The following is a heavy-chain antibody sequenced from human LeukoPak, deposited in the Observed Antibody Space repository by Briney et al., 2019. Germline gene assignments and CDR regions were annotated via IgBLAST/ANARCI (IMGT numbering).Heavy chain of an antibody. Sequence: GGSLRLSCAASGFTFDDYAMHRVRQAPGKGLEWVSGISWNSGRIGYVDSVKGRFTISRDNAKNSLYLQMNSLKPEDMAVYYCAKSTYYDFWSGYLDYWGQGTRVTVSS. V-gene: IGHV3-9*03. CDR1: GFTFDDYA. CDR3: AKSTYYDFWSGYLDY. J-gene: IGHJ4*02. CDR2: ISWNSGRI. D-gene: IGHD3-3*01.